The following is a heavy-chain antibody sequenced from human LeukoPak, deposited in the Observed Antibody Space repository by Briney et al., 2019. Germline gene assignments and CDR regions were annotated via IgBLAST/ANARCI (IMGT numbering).Heavy chain of an antibody. J-gene: IGHJ4*02. V-gene: IGHV4-4*02. CDR3: AADFKSGPYGDLFDY. CDR1: GGSISSSNW. CDR2: IYHSGST. Sequence: SETLSLTCAVSGGSISSSNWWSWVRQPPGKGLEWIGEIYHSGSTNYNPSLKSRVTISVDKSKNQFSLKLSSVTAADTAVYYCAADFKSGPYGDLFDYWGQGTLVTVSS. D-gene: IGHD4-17*01.